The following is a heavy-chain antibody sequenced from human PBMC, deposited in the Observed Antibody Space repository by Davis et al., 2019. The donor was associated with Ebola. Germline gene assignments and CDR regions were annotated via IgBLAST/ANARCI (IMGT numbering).Heavy chain of an antibody. V-gene: IGHV1-18*01. J-gene: IGHJ4*02. CDR1: GFILTNYA. CDR3: ARAQFPTTSDH. CDR2: INPHNGNT. Sequence: ASVKVSCKASGFILTNYAIHWVRQAPGQGLEWMGWINPHNGNTNYAQNVQGRVTMTTDTSTSTAYMEVGSLRSDDTAVYYCARAQFPTTSDHWGQGTLVTVSS. D-gene: IGHD1-1*01.